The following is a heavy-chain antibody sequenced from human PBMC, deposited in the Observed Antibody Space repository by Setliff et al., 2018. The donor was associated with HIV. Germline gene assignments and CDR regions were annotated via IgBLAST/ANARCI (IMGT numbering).Heavy chain of an antibody. CDR1: GGSISSSSYY. Sequence: PSETLSLTCTVSGGSISSSSYYWSWIRQPPGKGLEWIGNIYDSESTYYNPSLKSRVTISVDTSKNHFSLKLNSVTAADTAVYYCARQAIFGYYDSSGYLDYWGQGTLVTVSS. V-gene: IGHV4-39*01. J-gene: IGHJ4*02. CDR3: ARQAIFGYYDSSGYLDY. D-gene: IGHD3-22*01. CDR2: IYDSEST.